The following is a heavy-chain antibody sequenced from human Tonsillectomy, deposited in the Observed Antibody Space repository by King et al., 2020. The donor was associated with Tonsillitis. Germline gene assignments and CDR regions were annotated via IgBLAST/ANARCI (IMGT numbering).Heavy chain of an antibody. CDR1: GFTFSSYW. CDR3: ARVGYYGSGSYYKNLDY. J-gene: IGHJ4*02. CDR2: IKQDGSEK. V-gene: IGHV3-7*01. D-gene: IGHD3-10*01. Sequence: QLVQSGGGLVQPGGSLRLSCAASGFTFSSYWMSWVRQAPGKGLEWWANIKQDGSEKYYVDSVKGRFTISRDNAKNSLYLQMNSLRAEDTAVYYCARVGYYGSGSYYKNLDYWGQGTLVTVSS.